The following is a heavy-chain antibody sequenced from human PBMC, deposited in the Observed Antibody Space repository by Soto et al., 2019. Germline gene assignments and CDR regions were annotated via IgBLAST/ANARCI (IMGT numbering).Heavy chain of an antibody. CDR3: ARHFGEYSSSWTGGDWFDP. J-gene: IGHJ5*02. CDR2: IYYSGST. V-gene: IGHV4-39*01. Sequence: PSETLSLTCTVSGGSISSSSYYWGWIRQPPGKGLEWIGSIYYSGSTYYNPSLKSRVTISVDTSKNQFSLKLSSVTAADTAVYYCARHFGEYSSSWTGGDWFDPWGQGTLVTVSS. D-gene: IGHD6-13*01. CDR1: GGSISSSSYY.